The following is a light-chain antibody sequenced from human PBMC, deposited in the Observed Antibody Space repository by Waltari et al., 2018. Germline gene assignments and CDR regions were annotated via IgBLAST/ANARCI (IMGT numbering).Light chain of an antibody. V-gene: IGKV3-20*01. CDR2: AAS. CDR1: QTVTSNY. Sequence: EIVLTQSPGTLSLSPGDGATLSCRASQTVTSNYLAWYQCKPGQAPRLLIYAASTRATGIPDRFSGSVSDTDFTLTISRLESDDFAVYYCQQYGRSPPWTFGQGTKVEIK. J-gene: IGKJ1*01. CDR3: QQYGRSPPWT.